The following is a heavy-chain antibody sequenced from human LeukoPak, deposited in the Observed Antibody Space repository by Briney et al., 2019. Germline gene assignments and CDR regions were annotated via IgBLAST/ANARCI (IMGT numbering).Heavy chain of an antibody. D-gene: IGHD3-10*01. CDR1: GYTFNKYA. CDR2: LNTNTGNP. CDR3: TLGSY. V-gene: IGHV7-4-1*02. J-gene: IGHJ4*02. Sequence: ASVKVSCKASGYTFNKYAINWVRQAPGQGLEWMGWLNTNTGNPSYGRDFTGRFVFSLDTSVNSAFLQINNLKAEDTAFYYCTLGSYWGQGTLVTVSS.